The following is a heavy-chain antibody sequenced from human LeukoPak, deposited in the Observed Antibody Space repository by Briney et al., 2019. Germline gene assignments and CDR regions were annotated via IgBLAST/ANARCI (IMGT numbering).Heavy chain of an antibody. J-gene: IGHJ4*02. Sequence: PSETLSLTCAVYGVSCSGYYWSWIRQPPGKGLEWIGEINHSGSTNYNPSLKSRVTIPVDTSKNQFSLKLSSVTAADTAVYYCARVPRGVAVAGTRKYYFDYWGQGTLVTVCS. CDR3: ARVPRGVAVAGTRKYYFDY. CDR2: INHSGST. CDR1: GVSCSGYY. D-gene: IGHD6-19*01. V-gene: IGHV4-34*01.